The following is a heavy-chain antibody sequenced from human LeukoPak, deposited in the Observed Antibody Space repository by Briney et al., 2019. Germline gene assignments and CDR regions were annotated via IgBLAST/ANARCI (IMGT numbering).Heavy chain of an antibody. Sequence: GGSLRLSCAASGFTFSSYGMHWVRQAPGKGLEWVAVISYDGSNKYYADSVKGRFTISRDNSKNTLYLQMNSLRAEDTAVYYCAKDLDGDYEYYFDYWGQGTLVTVSS. V-gene: IGHV3-30*18. CDR1: GFTFSSYG. CDR3: AKDLDGDYEYYFDY. J-gene: IGHJ4*02. D-gene: IGHD4-17*01. CDR2: ISYDGSNK.